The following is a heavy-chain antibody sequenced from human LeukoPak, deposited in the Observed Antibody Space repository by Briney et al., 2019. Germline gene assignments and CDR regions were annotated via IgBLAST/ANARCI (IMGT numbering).Heavy chain of an antibody. CDR3: AKDSHSGYFDY. CDR2: IGGYDGST. D-gene: IGHD1-26*01. CDR1: GFSLTTCG. Sequence: GGTLRLSCAASGFSLTTCGMSWVRQSPGKGLEWVSGIGGYDGSTYYADSLKGRFTISKDTSKNTLYLQMNSLTAGDTAVYYCAKDSHSGYFDYWGQGTLVTVSS. V-gene: IGHV3-23*01. J-gene: IGHJ4*02.